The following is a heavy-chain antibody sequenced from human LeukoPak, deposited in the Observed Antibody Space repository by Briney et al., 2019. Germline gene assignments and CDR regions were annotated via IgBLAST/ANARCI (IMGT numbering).Heavy chain of an antibody. Sequence: GGSLRLSCAASGFIFSYYWMSWVRQAPGKGLEWVSYISTSSSYTNYADSVKGRFTISRDNAKNSLYLQMNSLRAEDTAVYYCARDRYYASGSYNWFDPWGQGTLVTVSS. D-gene: IGHD3-10*01. CDR2: ISTSSSYT. J-gene: IGHJ5*02. CDR3: ARDRYYASGSYNWFDP. CDR1: GFIFSYYW. V-gene: IGHV3-11*05.